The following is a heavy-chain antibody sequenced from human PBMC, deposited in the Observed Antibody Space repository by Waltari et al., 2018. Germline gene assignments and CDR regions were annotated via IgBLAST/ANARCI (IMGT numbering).Heavy chain of an antibody. V-gene: IGHV4-39*01. CDR1: GGSISSSSYY. J-gene: IGHJ4*02. Sequence: QLQLQESGPGLVKPSETLSLTCTVSGGSISSSSYYWGWIRQPPGKGLEWIGSIYYSGSTYYNPSLKGRVTISVDTSKNQFSLKLSSVTAADTAVYYCASSSIAAPGPDYWGQGTLVTVSS. CDR2: IYYSGST. CDR3: ASSSIAAPGPDY. D-gene: IGHD6-6*01.